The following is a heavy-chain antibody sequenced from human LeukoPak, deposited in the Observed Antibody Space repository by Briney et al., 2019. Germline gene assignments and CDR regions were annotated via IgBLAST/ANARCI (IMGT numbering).Heavy chain of an antibody. Sequence: SETLSLTCAVYGGSFSGHYWSWIRQPLGKGLEWIGEINHGGSTNYNPSLKSRVTISVDTSKNQFSLKLSSVTAADTAVYYCARPVSHYYYYYMDVWGKGTTVTVSS. D-gene: IGHD5/OR15-5a*01. J-gene: IGHJ6*03. CDR3: ARPVSHYYYYYMDV. V-gene: IGHV4-34*01. CDR2: INHGGST. CDR1: GGSFSGHY.